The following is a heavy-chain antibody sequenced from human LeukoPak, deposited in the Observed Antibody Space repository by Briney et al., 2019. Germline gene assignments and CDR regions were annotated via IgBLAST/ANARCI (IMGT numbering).Heavy chain of an antibody. CDR3: ARWYCSSTSRPIFDY. J-gene: IGHJ4*02. D-gene: IGHD2-2*01. CDR2: INPNSGGT. V-gene: IGHV1-2*02. Sequence: ASVKVSCKASGYTFTGYYMHWVRQAPGQGLEWMGWINPNSGGTNYAQKFQGRVTMTRDTSISTAYMELSRLRSDDTAVYYCARWYCSSTSRPIFDYWGQGTLVTVSS. CDR1: GYTFTGYY.